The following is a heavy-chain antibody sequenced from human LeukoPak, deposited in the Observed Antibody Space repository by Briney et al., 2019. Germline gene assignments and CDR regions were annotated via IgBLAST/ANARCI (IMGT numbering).Heavy chain of an antibody. J-gene: IGHJ4*02. CDR1: GYTFTGYY. CDR3: ARESSTGLSGFDY. CDR2: INPNSGGT. V-gene: IGHV1-2*02. Sequence: ASVKVSCKASGYTFTGYYMHWVRQAPGQGLEWMGWINPNSGGTNYAQKFQGRVTMIRDTSISTAYMELSRLRSDDTAVYYCARESSTGLSGFDYWGQGTLVTVSP.